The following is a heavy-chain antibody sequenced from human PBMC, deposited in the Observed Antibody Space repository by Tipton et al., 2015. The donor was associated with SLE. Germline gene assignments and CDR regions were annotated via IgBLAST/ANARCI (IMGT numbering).Heavy chain of an antibody. D-gene: IGHD3-16*02. CDR3: ARSNYDYIWGSYRASAAADAFDI. Sequence: LRLSCAVHGGSFSGYHWTWIRQPPGQGLEWIGEIADTGSPNYNPSLKSRVTISVDTSKDQFSLKLSSVTAADTAVYYCARSNYDYIWGSYRASAAADAFDIWGQGTMVTVSS. J-gene: IGHJ3*02. CDR1: GGSFSGYH. CDR2: IADTGSP. V-gene: IGHV4-34*01.